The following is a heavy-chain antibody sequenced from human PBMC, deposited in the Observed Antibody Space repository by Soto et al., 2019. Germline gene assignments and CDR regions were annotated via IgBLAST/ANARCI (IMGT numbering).Heavy chain of an antibody. CDR3: ARGYSSSSVYYYGMDV. CDR2: MNPNSGNT. V-gene: IGHV1-8*01. D-gene: IGHD6-6*01. J-gene: IGHJ6*02. CDR1: GYTFTSYD. Sequence: ASVKVSFKASGYTFTSYDINWLRQATGQGLEWMGWMNPNSGNTGYAQKFQGRVTMTRDTSISTAYMELSSLRSEDTAVYYCARGYSSSSVYYYGMDVWGQGTTVTVSS.